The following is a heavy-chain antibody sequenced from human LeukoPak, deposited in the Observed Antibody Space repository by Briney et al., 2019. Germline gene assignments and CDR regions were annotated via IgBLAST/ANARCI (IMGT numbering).Heavy chain of an antibody. CDR1: GYTLTELS. V-gene: IGHV1-24*01. CDR2: FDAEDGET. Sequence: ASVKVSCKVSGYTLTELSMHWVRQAPGKGLEWMGGFDAEDGETIYAQKFQGRVTMTEDTSTDTAYMELSSLRSEDTAVYYCATFAGEHQAPFDYWGQGTLVTVSS. D-gene: IGHD1-26*01. CDR3: ATFAGEHQAPFDY. J-gene: IGHJ4*02.